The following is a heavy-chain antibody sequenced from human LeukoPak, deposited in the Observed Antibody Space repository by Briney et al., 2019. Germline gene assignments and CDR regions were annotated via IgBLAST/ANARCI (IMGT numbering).Heavy chain of an antibody. D-gene: IGHD5-12*01. CDR1: GGSISSGGYY. CDR3: ARGVAPEYGMDV. J-gene: IGHJ6*02. Sequence: PSQTLSLTCTVSGGSISSGGYYWSWIRQPPGKGLEWIGYIYHSGSTYYNPSLKSRVTISVDRSKNQFSLKLSSVTAADTAVYYCARGVAPEYGMDVWGQGTTVTVSS. CDR2: IYHSGST. V-gene: IGHV4-30-2*01.